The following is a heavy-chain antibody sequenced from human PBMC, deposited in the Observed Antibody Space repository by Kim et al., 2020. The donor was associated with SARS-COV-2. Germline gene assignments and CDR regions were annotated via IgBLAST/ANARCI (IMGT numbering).Heavy chain of an antibody. Sequence: GGSLRLSCAASGFTFSSYSMNWVRQAPGKGLEWVSYISSSSTIYYADSVKGRFTISRDNAKNSLYLQMNSLRDEDTAVYYCARGLSSSSWALYYYYGMHV. CDR2: ISSSSTI. CDR1: GFTFSSYS. D-gene: IGHD6-13*01. CDR3: ARGLSSSSWALYYYYGMHV. V-gene: IGHV3-48*02. J-gene: IGHJ6*01.